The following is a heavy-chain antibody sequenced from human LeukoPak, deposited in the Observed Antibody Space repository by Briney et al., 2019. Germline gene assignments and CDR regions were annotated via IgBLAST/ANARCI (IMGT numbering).Heavy chain of an antibody. CDR2: INNDGSTR. Sequence: GGSLRLSCAASGFPFANTWMHWVRQAPGKGLGWVSLINNDGSTRSYVDSVKGRFTISRDSAKNTVYLQMNSLRAEATAVYYCAIGGTYGSGSWGQGTLVTVSS. J-gene: IGHJ4*02. CDR1: GFPFANTW. CDR3: AIGGTYGSGS. D-gene: IGHD3-10*01. V-gene: IGHV3-74*01.